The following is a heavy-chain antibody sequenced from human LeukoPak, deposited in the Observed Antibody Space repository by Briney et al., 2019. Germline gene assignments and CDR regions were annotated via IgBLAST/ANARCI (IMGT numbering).Heavy chain of an antibody. V-gene: IGHV3-7*01. CDR2: IDKHGSGK. D-gene: IGHD3-16*01. CDR1: GFAFSTSW. CDR3: ARDGGWGYYDL. Sequence: GGSLRLSCVASGFAFSTSWVTWVRQAPGKGLEWVANIDKHGSGKYYVDSVKGRFAISRDYANNSVFLQMNSLRAEDTSVYYCARDGGWGYYDLWGQGTPVTVSS. J-gene: IGHJ4*02.